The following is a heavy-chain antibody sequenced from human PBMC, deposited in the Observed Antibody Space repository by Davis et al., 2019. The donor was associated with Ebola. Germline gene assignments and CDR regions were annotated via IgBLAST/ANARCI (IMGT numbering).Heavy chain of an antibody. CDR3: ARDLGVVTVTGDY. J-gene: IGHJ4*02. CDR1: GYTFTSYA. V-gene: IGHV1-69*04. D-gene: IGHD2-21*02. CDR2: IIPILGIA. Sequence: SVKVSCKASGYTFTSYAMHWVRQAPGQRLEWMGRIIPILGIANYAQKFQGRVTITADKSTSTAYMELSSLRSEDTAVYYCARDLGVVTVTGDYWGQGTLVTVSS.